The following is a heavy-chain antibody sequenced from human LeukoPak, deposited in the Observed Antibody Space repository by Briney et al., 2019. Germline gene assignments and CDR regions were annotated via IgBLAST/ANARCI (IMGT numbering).Heavy chain of an antibody. J-gene: IGHJ6*02. CDR1: GYTFTSYG. CDR2: ISAYNGNT. Sequence: GASVKVSCKASGYTFTSYGIGWVRQAPGQGLEWMGWISAYNGNTNYAQKLQGRVTMTTDTSTSTAYMELRSLRSDDTAVYYCARDRPPYDFWSGYYEMNYYYGMDVWGQGTTVTVSS. CDR3: ARDRPPYDFWSGYYEMNYYYGMDV. V-gene: IGHV1-18*01. D-gene: IGHD3-3*01.